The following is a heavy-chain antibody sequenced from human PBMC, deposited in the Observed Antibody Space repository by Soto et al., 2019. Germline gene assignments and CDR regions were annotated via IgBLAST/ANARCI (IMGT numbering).Heavy chain of an antibody. J-gene: IGHJ6*02. CDR2: SNPYSGGT. CDR3: ARLYSSWGRYGMDV. CDR1: GYSFTGYY. Sequence: ASVKVSCKVSGYSFTGYYLHWVRQAPGQGLEWLGWSNPYSGGTNYAQKFQGRVTMTRDTSISTAYMELSRLRSDDTAVYYCARLYSSWGRYGMDVWGQGTTVHVSS. D-gene: IGHD5-18*01. V-gene: IGHV1-2*02.